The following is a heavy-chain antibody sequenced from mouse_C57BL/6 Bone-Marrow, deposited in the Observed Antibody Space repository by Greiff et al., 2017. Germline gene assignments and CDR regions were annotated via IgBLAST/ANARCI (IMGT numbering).Heavy chain of an antibody. Sequence: QVHVKQPGAELVKPGASVKLSCKASGYTFTSYWMQWVKQRPGQGLEWIGEIDPSDSYTNYNQKFKGKATLTVDTSSSTAYMQLSSLTSEDSAVYYCARDGSPFFDYWGQGTTLTVSS. D-gene: IGHD1-1*01. J-gene: IGHJ2*01. CDR2: IDPSDSYT. CDR3: ARDGSPFFDY. V-gene: IGHV1-50*01. CDR1: GYTFTSYW.